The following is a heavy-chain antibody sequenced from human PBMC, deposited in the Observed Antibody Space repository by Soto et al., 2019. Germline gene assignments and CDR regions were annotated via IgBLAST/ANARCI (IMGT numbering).Heavy chain of an antibody. D-gene: IGHD2-8*01. CDR3: AREIPCTNGVCYTSFFDY. CDR1: GFTFSSYS. Sequence: GGSLSLSCAASGFTFSSYSMNWVRQAPGKGLEWVSYISSSSSTIYYADSVKGRFTISRDNAKNSLYLQMNSLRDEDTAVYYCAREIPCTNGVCYTSFFDYWGQGTLVTVSS. CDR2: ISSSSSTI. J-gene: IGHJ4*02. V-gene: IGHV3-48*02.